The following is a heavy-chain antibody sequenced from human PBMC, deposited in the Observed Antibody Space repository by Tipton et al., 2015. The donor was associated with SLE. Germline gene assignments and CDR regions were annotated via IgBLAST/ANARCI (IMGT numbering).Heavy chain of an antibody. CDR1: GYRFNNYW. V-gene: IGHV5-51*03. CDR3: ARRLDAFNLDQGLPPWGDAFDI. Sequence: VQLVQSGAEVKKAGESLKISCEASGYRFNNYWIAWVRQMPGKSLESMGIIYPGDSDVRYSPSFQGQVTISVDTSISTTYLQWSSLKASDTAMYYCARRLDAFNLDQGLPPWGDAFDIWGQGTMVTVSS. CDR2: IYPGDSDV. J-gene: IGHJ3*02. D-gene: IGHD1-1*01.